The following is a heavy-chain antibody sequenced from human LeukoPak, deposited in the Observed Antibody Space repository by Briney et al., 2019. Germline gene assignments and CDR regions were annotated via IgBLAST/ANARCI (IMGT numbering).Heavy chain of an antibody. Sequence: SGGSLRLSCAVSGFTFSSYAMSWVRQAPGKGLEWVSAISGSGGSTYYADSVKGRFTISRDNSKNTLYLQMNSLRAEDTAVYYCAKDPIAAAGKSDYWGQGTLVTVSS. D-gene: IGHD6-13*01. CDR3: AKDPIAAAGKSDY. CDR2: ISGSGGST. J-gene: IGHJ4*02. V-gene: IGHV3-23*01. CDR1: GFTFSSYA.